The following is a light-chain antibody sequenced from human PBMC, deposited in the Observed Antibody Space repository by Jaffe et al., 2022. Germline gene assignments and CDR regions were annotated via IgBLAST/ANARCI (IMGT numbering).Light chain of an antibody. CDR3: QQYGSSPRT. Sequence: EIVLTQSPGTLSLSPGERATLSCRASQSVNSRYLAWYQQKPGQAPRLLIYDAFRRAAGIPDRFSGSGSGTDFTLTIGRLEPEDFAMYFCQQYGSSPRTFGQGTKLEIK. CDR2: DAF. CDR1: QSVNSRY. J-gene: IGKJ2*01. V-gene: IGKV3-20*01.